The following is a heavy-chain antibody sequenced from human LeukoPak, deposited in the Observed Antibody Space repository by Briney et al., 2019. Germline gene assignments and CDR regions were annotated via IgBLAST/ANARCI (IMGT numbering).Heavy chain of an antibody. CDR1: GFTFDDYA. Sequence: GRSLRLSCAASGFTFDDYAMHWVRQAPGKGLEWVSGISRNSGSIGYADSVKGRFTISRDNAKNSLYLQMNSLRAEDTALYYCAKDNRLAPYYFDCWGQGTLVTVSS. D-gene: IGHD3-9*01. CDR3: AKDNRLAPYYFDC. J-gene: IGHJ4*02. V-gene: IGHV3-9*01. CDR2: ISRNSGSI.